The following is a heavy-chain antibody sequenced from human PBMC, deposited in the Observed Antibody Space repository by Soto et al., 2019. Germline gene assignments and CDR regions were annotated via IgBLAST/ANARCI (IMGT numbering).Heavy chain of an antibody. CDR2: IWYDGSNK. CDR1: GFTFSSYG. CDR3: ARAGTTGTTTTRMIGGH. V-gene: IGHV3-33*01. D-gene: IGHD1-1*01. Sequence: QVQLVESGGGVVQPGRSLRLSCAASGFTFSSYGMHWVRQAPGKGLEWVAVIWYDGSNKYYADSVKGRFTNSRDNSKNTLYLQMNSLRAEDTAVYYCARAGTTGTTTTRMIGGHWGQGTLVTVSS. J-gene: IGHJ4*02.